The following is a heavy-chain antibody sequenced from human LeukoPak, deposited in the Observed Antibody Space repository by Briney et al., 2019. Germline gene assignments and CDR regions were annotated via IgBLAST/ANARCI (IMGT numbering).Heavy chain of an antibody. Sequence: AASLKVSCKASGYTFTSYYIHWVRQAPGQGLEWMGIINPSGGSTTYAQKFQGRVTITRDTPTSTVYMVLSSLRSEDTAVYYCARDRYSISSLYDFWGQGTLVTVSS. CDR1: GYTFTSYY. CDR2: INPSGGST. D-gene: IGHD6-6*01. V-gene: IGHV1-46*01. CDR3: ARDRYSISSLYDF. J-gene: IGHJ4*02.